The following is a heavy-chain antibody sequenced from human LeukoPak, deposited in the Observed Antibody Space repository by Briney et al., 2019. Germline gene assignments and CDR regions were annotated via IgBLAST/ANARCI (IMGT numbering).Heavy chain of an antibody. V-gene: IGHV3-30*02. J-gene: IGHJ4*02. CDR1: GFTFSSYG. Sequence: GGSLRLSCAASGFTFSSYGMHWVRQAPGKGLEWVAFIRYDGSNKYYADSVKGRFTISRDNSKNTLYLQMNSLRAEDTAVYYCAKPAAARRGFDYWGQGTLVTVPS. D-gene: IGHD6-13*01. CDR2: IRYDGSNK. CDR3: AKPAAARRGFDY.